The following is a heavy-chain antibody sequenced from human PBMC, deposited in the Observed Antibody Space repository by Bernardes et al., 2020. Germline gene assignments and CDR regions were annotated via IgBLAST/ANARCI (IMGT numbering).Heavy chain of an antibody. CDR3: ARHVVPGSGSSGWYIEGYYYYMDV. V-gene: IGHV4-39*01. Sequence: SETLCLTCTVSGGSISSSSYYWGWIRQPTGKGLEWIGSIYYSGSTYYNPSLKSRVTISVDTSKNQFSLKLSSVTAADTAVYYCARHVVPGSGSSGWYIEGYYYYMDVWGKGTTVTVSS. CDR2: IYYSGST. J-gene: IGHJ6*03. D-gene: IGHD6-19*01. CDR1: GGSISSSSYY.